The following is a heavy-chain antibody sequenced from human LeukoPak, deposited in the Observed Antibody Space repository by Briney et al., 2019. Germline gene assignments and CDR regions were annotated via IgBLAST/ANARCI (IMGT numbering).Heavy chain of an antibody. D-gene: IGHD5-18*01. CDR1: GFTFTSYA. CDR3: ATVDTAMVPDS. CDR2: ISGSGGST. J-gene: IGHJ4*02. Sequence: GGSLRLSCAASGFTFTSYAMNWVRQAPGKGLEWVSAISGSGGSTYYADSVKGRFTISRDNSKNTLYLQMNSLRAEDTAVYYCATVDTAMVPDSWGQGTLVTVSS. V-gene: IGHV3-23*01.